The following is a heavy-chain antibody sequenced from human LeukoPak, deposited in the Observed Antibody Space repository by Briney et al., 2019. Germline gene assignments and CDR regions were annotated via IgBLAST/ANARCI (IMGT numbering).Heavy chain of an antibody. CDR3: TTGDWNYLIGSDAFDI. Sequence: ASVKVSCKVSGYTLTELSMHWVRQAPGKGLEWMGGFDPEDGETIYAQKSQGRVTMTEDTSTDTAYMELSSLRSEDTAVYYCTTGDWNYLIGSDAFDIWGQGTMVTVSS. CDR2: FDPEDGET. J-gene: IGHJ3*02. D-gene: IGHD1-7*01. V-gene: IGHV1-24*01. CDR1: GYTLTELS.